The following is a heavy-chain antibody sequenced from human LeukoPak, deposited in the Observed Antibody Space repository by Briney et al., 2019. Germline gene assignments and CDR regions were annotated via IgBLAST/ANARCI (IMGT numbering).Heavy chain of an antibody. CDR2: ISGRGVST. CDR1: GFTFSTYA. Sequence: GGSLRLSCAASGFTFSTYAMSWVRQAPGRGLEWVSAISGRGVSTSYADSVRGRFTISRDNSKNTLYLQMNSLRAGDTAVYYCAKAASGNWNDVSDYWGQGTLVTVSS. CDR3: AKAASGNWNDVSDY. V-gene: IGHV3-23*01. D-gene: IGHD1-20*01. J-gene: IGHJ4*02.